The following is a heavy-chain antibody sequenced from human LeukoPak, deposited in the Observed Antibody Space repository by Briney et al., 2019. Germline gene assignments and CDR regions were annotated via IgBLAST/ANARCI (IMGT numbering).Heavy chain of an antibody. Sequence: SETLSLTCTVSGGSISSSSYYWGWIRQPPGKGLEWIGSIYYSGSTYYNPSLKSRVTISVDTSKNQFSLKLSSVTAADTAVYYCARLVRFLEWSHFDYWGQGTLVTVSS. CDR2: IYYSGST. CDR1: GGSISSSSYY. D-gene: IGHD3-3*01. V-gene: IGHV4-39*07. CDR3: ARLVRFLEWSHFDY. J-gene: IGHJ4*02.